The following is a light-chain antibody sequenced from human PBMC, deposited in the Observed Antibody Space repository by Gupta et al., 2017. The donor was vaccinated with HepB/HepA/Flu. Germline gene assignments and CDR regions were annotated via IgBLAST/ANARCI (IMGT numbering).Light chain of an antibody. Sequence: QSALPPPASVSGSPGQSITISCTGTSSDVGSYNLVSWYQQHPGKAPKVMIYEVSKRPSGVSNRFSGSKSGNTASLTISGLQAEDEADYYCCSYAGSSTYVFGTGTKVTVL. V-gene: IGLV2-23*02. CDR2: EVS. CDR1: SSDVGSYNL. J-gene: IGLJ1*01. CDR3: CSYAGSSTYV.